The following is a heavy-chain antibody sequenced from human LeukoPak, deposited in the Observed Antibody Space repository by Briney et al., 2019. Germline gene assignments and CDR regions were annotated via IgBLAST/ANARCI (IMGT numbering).Heavy chain of an antibody. CDR3: AKDGGYGDYAVGY. V-gene: IGHV3-30*18. CDR2: ISHDGSNK. J-gene: IGHJ4*02. Sequence: GGSLRLSCAASGFTFSSYGMHWVRQAPGKGLEWVAVISHDGSNKYYADSVKGRFTISRDNSKNTLYLQMNSLRAEDTAVYYCAKDGGYGDYAVGYWGQGTLVTVSS. CDR1: GFTFSSYG. D-gene: IGHD4-17*01.